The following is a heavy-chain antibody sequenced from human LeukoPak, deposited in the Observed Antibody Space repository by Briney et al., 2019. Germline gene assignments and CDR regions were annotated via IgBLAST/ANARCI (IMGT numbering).Heavy chain of an antibody. D-gene: IGHD3-3*01. Sequence: GGSLRLSCAASGFTFSSYAMSWVRQAPGRGLEWVSAISGSGGSTYYADSVKGRFTISRDNSKNTLYLQMNSLRAEDTAVYYCAKKDGLRFLEWLFYSLDYWDQGTLVTVSS. CDR3: AKKDGLRFLEWLFYSLDY. J-gene: IGHJ4*02. CDR1: GFTFSSYA. V-gene: IGHV3-23*01. CDR2: ISGSGGST.